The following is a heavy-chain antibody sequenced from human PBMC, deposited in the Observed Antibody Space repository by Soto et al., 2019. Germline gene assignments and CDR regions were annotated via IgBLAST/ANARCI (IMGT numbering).Heavy chain of an antibody. J-gene: IGHJ4*02. CDR2: IYYSGST. CDR1: GGSISSYY. CDR3: ARENNVLPGGYFDY. D-gene: IGHD3-10*01. V-gene: IGHV4-39*07. Sequence: SETLSLTCTVSGGSISSYYWGWIRQPPGKGLEWIGSIYYSGSTYYNPSLKSRVTISVDRSKNQFSLKLSSVTAADTAVYYCARENNVLPGGYFDYWGQGTLVTVSS.